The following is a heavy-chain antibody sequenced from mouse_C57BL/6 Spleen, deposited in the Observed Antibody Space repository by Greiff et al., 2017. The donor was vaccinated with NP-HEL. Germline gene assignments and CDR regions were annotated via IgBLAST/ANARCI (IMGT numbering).Heavy chain of an antibody. V-gene: IGHV1-39*01. CDR2: INPNYGTT. J-gene: IGHJ2*01. Sequence: QLQQSGPELVKPGASVQISCKASGYSFTDYHMNWVKQSNGKSLEWLGVINPNYGTTSYNQKFKGKATLTVDQSSSPAYMQLNSLTSEDSAVYYCARSRQLRPFDYWGQGTTLTVSS. D-gene: IGHD3-2*02. CDR1: GYSFTDYH. CDR3: ARSRQLRPFDY.